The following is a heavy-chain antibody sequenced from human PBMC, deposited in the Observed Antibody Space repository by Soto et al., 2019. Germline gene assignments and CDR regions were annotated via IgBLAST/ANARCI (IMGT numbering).Heavy chain of an antibody. CDR3: AKKPPPYGDYPNWFDP. D-gene: IGHD4-17*01. V-gene: IGHV3-23*01. CDR2: ISGSGGST. Sequence: EVQLLESGGGLVQPGGSLRLSCAASGFTFSSYAMSWVRQAPGKGLEWVSAISGSGGSTYYADSVKGRFTISRDNSKNTLYLQMNSLRAEDTAVYYCAKKPPPYGDYPNWFDPWGQGTLVTVSS. J-gene: IGHJ5*02. CDR1: GFTFSSYA.